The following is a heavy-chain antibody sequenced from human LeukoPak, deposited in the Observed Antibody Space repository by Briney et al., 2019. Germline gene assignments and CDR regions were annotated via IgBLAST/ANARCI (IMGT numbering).Heavy chain of an antibody. Sequence: SETLSLTCTVSGGSVSSGTYYWSWIRQPPGKGLEWIGYIYYSGSTNYSPSLKSRVTISADTSKNQFSLKLSSVTAADTAVYYCARGLDYYGSGSQGYYFDYWGQGTLVTVSS. V-gene: IGHV4-61*01. CDR3: ARGLDYYGSGSQGYYFDY. D-gene: IGHD3-10*01. CDR1: GGSVSSGTYY. J-gene: IGHJ4*02. CDR2: IYYSGST.